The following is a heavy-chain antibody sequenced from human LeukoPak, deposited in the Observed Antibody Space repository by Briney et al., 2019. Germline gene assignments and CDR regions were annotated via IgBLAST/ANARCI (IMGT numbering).Heavy chain of an antibody. J-gene: IGHJ3*02. CDR3: ALGNCPTTSCYPGVAFDI. V-gene: IGHV4-61*02. CDR2: FYAGGGT. Sequence: SQTLSLTCTVSGGSISSGGSFWSWIRQPAGKGLEWIGRFYAGGGTSYNPSLQSRVTISVDTSNNQFSLKLTSVTAADTAVYYCALGNCPTTSCYPGVAFDIWGQGTMVTVSS. D-gene: IGHD2-2*01. CDR1: GGSISSGGSF.